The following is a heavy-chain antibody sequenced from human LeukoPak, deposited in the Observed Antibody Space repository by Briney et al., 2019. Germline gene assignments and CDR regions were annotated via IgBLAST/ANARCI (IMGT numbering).Heavy chain of an antibody. CDR3: ARGGGWLGHYYYYYMDV. Sequence: SETLSLTCAVYGGSFSGYYWSWVRQPPGKGLEWIGEINHSGSTNYNPSLKSRVTISVDTSKDQFSLKLSAVTAADTAVYYCARGGGWLGHYYYYYMDVWGKGTTVTVSS. CDR1: GGSFSGYY. J-gene: IGHJ6*03. V-gene: IGHV4-34*01. CDR2: INHSGST. D-gene: IGHD6-19*01.